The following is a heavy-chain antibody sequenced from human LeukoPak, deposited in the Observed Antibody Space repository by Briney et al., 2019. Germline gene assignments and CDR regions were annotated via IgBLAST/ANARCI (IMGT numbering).Heavy chain of an antibody. Sequence: GGSLRLSCAASGFTFRNFAMIWVRQAPGKGLEWVSSISGSGISTYFADSVKGRFTISRDNSKNTLYLQMNSLRAEDTAVYYCARDAWELDAFDIWGQGTTVTVSS. CDR1: GFTFRNFA. J-gene: IGHJ3*02. CDR3: ARDAWELDAFDI. V-gene: IGHV3-23*01. CDR2: ISGSGIST. D-gene: IGHD3-10*01.